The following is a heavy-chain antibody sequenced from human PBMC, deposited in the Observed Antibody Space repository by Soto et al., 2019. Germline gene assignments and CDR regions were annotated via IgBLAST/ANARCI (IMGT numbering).Heavy chain of an antibody. J-gene: IGHJ4*02. CDR3: ARRRYGSGSNDF. CDR1: GFTFSDYY. CDR2: ISSSGNSI. V-gene: IGHV3-11*01. D-gene: IGHD3-10*01. Sequence: GGSLRLSCAASGFTFSDYYMTWIRQAPGKGLEWVSHISSSGNSIDYGDSVRGRFTISRDNAKKSLYLQMNSPTVEDTAVYYCARRRYGSGSNDFWGQGTLVTVSS.